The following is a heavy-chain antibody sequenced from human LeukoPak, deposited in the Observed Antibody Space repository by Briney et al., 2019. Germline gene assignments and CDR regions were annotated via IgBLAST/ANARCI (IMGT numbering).Heavy chain of an antibody. CDR2: IYPGDSDT. D-gene: IGHD5-18*01. J-gene: IGHJ4*02. Sequence: GESLKISCKASGYTFTNYWITWVRQMPGKGLEWMGIIYPGDSDTRYSPSFQGQVTISADKSINTAYLQWSSLKASDTAIYYCARRGEAMDPFDYWGQGTLVTVSS. CDR3: ARRGEAMDPFDY. CDR1: GYTFTNYW. V-gene: IGHV5-51*01.